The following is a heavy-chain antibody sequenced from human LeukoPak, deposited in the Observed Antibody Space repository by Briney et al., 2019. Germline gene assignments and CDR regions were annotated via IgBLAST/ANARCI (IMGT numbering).Heavy chain of an antibody. CDR1: GFTFSSYA. CDR2: ISSSSSTI. J-gene: IGHJ5*02. CDR3: ARDRSYGWFDP. D-gene: IGHD5-18*01. Sequence: PGGSLRLSCAASGFTFSSYAMSWVRQAPGKGLEWVSYISSSSSTIYYADSVKGRFTISRDNAKNSLYLQMNSLRAEDTAVYYCARDRSYGWFDPWGQGTLVTVSS. V-gene: IGHV3-48*04.